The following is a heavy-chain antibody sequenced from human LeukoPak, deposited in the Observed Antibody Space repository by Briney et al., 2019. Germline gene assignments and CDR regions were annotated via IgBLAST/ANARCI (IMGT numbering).Heavy chain of an antibody. CDR1: GGSISSSSYY. J-gene: IGHJ5*02. CDR3: ARDQWELRGGNWFDP. CDR2: IYYSGST. Sequence: SETLSLTCTVSGGSISSSSYYWSWIRQPPGKGLEWIGYIYYSGSTNYNPSLKSRVTISVDTSKNQFSLKLSSVTAADTAVYYCARDQWELRGGNWFDPWGQGTLVTVSS. D-gene: IGHD1-26*01. V-gene: IGHV4-61*01.